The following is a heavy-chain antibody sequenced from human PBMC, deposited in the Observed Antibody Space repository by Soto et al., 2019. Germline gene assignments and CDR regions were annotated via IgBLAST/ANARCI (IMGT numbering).Heavy chain of an antibody. CDR1: GGSISSYY. J-gene: IGHJ4*02. Sequence: ASETLSLTCTVSGGSISSYYWSWIRQPPGKGLEWIGYIYYSGSTNYNPSLKSRVTISVDTSNNQFSLKLSSVTAADTAVYYCARRRGAAFDYSGQGTLVTVSS. D-gene: IGHD1-26*01. V-gene: IGHV4-59*08. CDR3: ARRRGAAFDY. CDR2: IYYSGST.